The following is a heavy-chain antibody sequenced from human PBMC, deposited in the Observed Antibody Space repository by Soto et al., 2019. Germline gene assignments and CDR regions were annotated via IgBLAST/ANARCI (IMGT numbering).Heavy chain of an antibody. CDR1: GFTFSSYG. CDR3: AKEHYYGSGYGGGMDV. D-gene: IGHD3-10*01. J-gene: IGHJ6*02. Sequence: GGSLRLSSAASGFTFSSYGMHWVRQAPGKGLEWVAVISYDGSNKYYADSVKGRFTISRDNSKNTLYLQMNSLRAEDTAVYYCAKEHYYGSGYGGGMDVWGQGTTVTVSS. V-gene: IGHV3-30*18. CDR2: ISYDGSNK.